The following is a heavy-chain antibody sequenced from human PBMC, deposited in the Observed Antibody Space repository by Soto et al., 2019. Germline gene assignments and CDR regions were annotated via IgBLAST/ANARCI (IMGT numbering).Heavy chain of an antibody. V-gene: IGHV3-23*01. D-gene: IGHD3-3*01. Sequence: GGSLRLSCAASGFTFSSYAMSWVRQAPGKGLEWVSAISGSGGSTYYADSVKGRFTISRDNSKNTLYLQMNSLRAEDTAVYYCAKDLLNSELFLEWDYYYGMDVWGQGTTVTVSS. J-gene: IGHJ6*02. CDR3: AKDLLNSELFLEWDYYYGMDV. CDR1: GFTFSSYA. CDR2: ISGSGGST.